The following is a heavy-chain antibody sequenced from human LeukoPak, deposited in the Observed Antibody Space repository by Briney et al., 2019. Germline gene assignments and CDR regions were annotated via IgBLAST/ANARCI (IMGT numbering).Heavy chain of an antibody. CDR1: GFTFSSYS. V-gene: IGHV3-48*01. Sequence: GGSLRLSCAASGFTFSSYSMNWVRQAPGKGPEWVSYISSSSSTIYYADSVKGRFTISRDNSKNTLYLQMNSLRAEDTAVYYCAKKSPSDYWGQGTLVTVSS. J-gene: IGHJ4*02. CDR3: AKKSPSDY. CDR2: ISSSSSTI.